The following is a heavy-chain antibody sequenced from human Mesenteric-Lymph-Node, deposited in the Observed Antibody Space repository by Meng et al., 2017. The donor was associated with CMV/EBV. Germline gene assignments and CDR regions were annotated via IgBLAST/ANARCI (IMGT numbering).Heavy chain of an antibody. J-gene: IGHJ4*02. Sequence: SGGTSSNYGIIWVRQAPGQGLEWMGGIIPIFGTSKYARKFQDRVTIIMDEFTDTAYMDLSSLTSEDTAVYYCARSHSSGENRPFDYWGQGTLVTVSS. CDR3: ARSHSSGENRPFDY. CDR2: IIPIFGTS. V-gene: IGHV1-69*05. D-gene: IGHD3-16*01. CDR1: GGTSSNYG.